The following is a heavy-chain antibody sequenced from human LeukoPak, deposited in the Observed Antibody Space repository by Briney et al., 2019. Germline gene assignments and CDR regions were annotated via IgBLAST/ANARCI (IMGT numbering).Heavy chain of an antibody. V-gene: IGHV3-30*03. CDR1: GFTFSNFG. CDR2: ISYDGSTK. CDR3: ARGAYRYCSSTSCLAIGMDV. Sequence: GGSLRLSCEASGFTFSNFGMHWVRQAPGKGLEWVAIISYDGSTKYYADSVKGRFTISRDNSKNTLYLQMNSLRAEDTAVYYCARGAYRYCSSTSCLAIGMDVWGQGTTVTVSS. J-gene: IGHJ6*02. D-gene: IGHD2-2*01.